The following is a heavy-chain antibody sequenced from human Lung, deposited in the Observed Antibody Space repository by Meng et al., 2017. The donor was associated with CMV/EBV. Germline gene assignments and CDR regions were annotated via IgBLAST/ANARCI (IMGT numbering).Heavy chain of an antibody. J-gene: IGHJ4*02. Sequence: QVQLVQSGSEVKKPGDSVKVSCQAAGYTFSSSSMNWVRHGTGQGLEWMGWININTGNPTYAQGFTGRFVFSLDTSVSTAYLQIDSLKADDTAVYYCARGNGWRFDYWGQGTLVTVSS. CDR1: GYTFSSSS. V-gene: IGHV7-4-1*01. CDR2: ININTGNP. D-gene: IGHD6-19*01. CDR3: ARGNGWRFDY.